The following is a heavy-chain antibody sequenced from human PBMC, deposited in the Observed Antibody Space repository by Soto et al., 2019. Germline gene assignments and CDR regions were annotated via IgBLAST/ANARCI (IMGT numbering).Heavy chain of an antibody. Sequence: QVQLVQSGAEVKKPGSSVRVSCKASGGSFRTYAFNWVRLAPGQGLEWLGGIITFYGAAMYAQKFQDRVTITADEFTTTAYMELRGLRSDDTAVYYCARGGKERFRGSGMDVWGQGTTVTVSS. J-gene: IGHJ6*02. CDR2: IITFYGAA. V-gene: IGHV1-69*01. CDR1: GGSFRTYA. D-gene: IGHD1-1*01. CDR3: ARGGKERFRGSGMDV.